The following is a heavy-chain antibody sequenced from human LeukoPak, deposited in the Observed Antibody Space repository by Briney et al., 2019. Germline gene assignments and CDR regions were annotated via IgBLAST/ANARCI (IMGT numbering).Heavy chain of an antibody. CDR1: GGSFSGYY. CDR3: ARGPRSSTGNYAFDI. Sequence: PSETLSLTCAVYGGSFSGYYWSWIRQPPGKGLEWIGEINHSGSTNYNPSLKSRATISVDTSKNQFSLKLSSVTAADTAVYYCARGPRSSTGNYAFDIWGQGTMVTVSS. D-gene: IGHD2-2*01. V-gene: IGHV4-34*01. J-gene: IGHJ3*02. CDR2: INHSGST.